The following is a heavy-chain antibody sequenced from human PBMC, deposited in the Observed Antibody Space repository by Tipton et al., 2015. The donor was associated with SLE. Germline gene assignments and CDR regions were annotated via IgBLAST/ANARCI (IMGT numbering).Heavy chain of an antibody. CDR1: GGSISSHY. CDR3: ARRWSLGYFDY. D-gene: IGHD4-23*01. CDR2: IYYSGST. V-gene: IGHV4-59*11. J-gene: IGHJ4*02. Sequence: TLSLTCTVSGGSISSHYWSWIRQPPGKGLEWIGYIYYSGSTNYNPSLKSRVTISVDTSKNQFSLKLSPVTAADTAVYYCARRWSLGYFDYWGQGTLVTVSS.